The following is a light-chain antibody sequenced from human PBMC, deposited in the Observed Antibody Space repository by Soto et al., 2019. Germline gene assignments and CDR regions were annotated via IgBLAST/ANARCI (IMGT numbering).Light chain of an antibody. V-gene: IGKV1-8*01. Sequence: AIRMTQSPSSFSASTGDRVTITCRASQGISSYLAWYQQKPGKAPKLLIYAASTLQSGVPSRFSGSGSGTEFTPTISCLQSEDFAAYCCQQYYSYPYSFGQGTKLEIK. J-gene: IGKJ2*01. CDR1: QGISSY. CDR3: QQYYSYPYS. CDR2: AAS.